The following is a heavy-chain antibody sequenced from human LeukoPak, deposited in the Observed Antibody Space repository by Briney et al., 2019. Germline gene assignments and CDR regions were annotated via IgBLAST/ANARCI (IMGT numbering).Heavy chain of an antibody. D-gene: IGHD1-14*01. J-gene: IGHJ4*02. Sequence: GGSLRLSCVASGFSFSSYWMHWVRQAPGKGLVWVSRIDSDGSHTLYADSVKGRFTISRDNAKNTVFLQMNGLRAEDTAVYYCAKDRPHPSAEPTNFDYWGQGTLVTVSS. CDR1: GFSFSSYW. V-gene: IGHV3-74*01. CDR3: AKDRPHPSAEPTNFDY. CDR2: IDSDGSHT.